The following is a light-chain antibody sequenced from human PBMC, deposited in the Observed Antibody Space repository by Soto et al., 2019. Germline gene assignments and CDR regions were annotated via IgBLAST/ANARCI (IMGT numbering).Light chain of an antibody. V-gene: IGKV3-11*01. J-gene: IGKJ2*01. Sequence: EIVLTQSPATLSLSPGESATLSCRASESISRLAWYQHKPGQAPRLFIYDTSKTATGIPARFSGSGSGTDFTRTISSLEPEDFAVYYCHRRDTFGLGTILEIK. CDR2: DTS. CDR3: HRRDT. CDR1: ESISR.